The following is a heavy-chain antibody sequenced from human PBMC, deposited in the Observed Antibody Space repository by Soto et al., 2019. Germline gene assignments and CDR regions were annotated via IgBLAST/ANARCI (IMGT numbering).Heavy chain of an antibody. Sequence: SETLSLTCTVSGGSISSYYWSWIRQPPGKGLEWIGYIYYSGSTNYNPSLKSRVTISVDTSKNQFSLKLSSVTAADTAVYYCARNSARMSSSWYGDFDYWGQGTLVTVSS. V-gene: IGHV4-59*01. CDR2: IYYSGST. D-gene: IGHD6-13*01. CDR1: GGSISSYY. J-gene: IGHJ4*02. CDR3: ARNSARMSSSWYGDFDY.